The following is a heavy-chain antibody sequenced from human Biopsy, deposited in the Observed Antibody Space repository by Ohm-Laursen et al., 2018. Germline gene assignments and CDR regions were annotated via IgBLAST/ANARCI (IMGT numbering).Heavy chain of an antibody. CDR1: GISLSNGRMG. CDR2: IFPNDEK. J-gene: IGHJ6*02. D-gene: IGHD4-17*01. Sequence: TQTLTLTSTVSGISLSNGRMGVSWVRQPPGKALEWLAHIFPNDEKAFSISLKSRLTISKDTSKSQVVLTMTNVDPVDTATYYCARILGSTVTTYSAMDVWGQGTTVTVSS. CDR3: ARILGSTVTTYSAMDV. V-gene: IGHV2-26*01.